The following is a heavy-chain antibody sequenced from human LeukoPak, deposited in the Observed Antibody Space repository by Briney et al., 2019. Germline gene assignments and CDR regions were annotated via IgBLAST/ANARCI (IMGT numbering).Heavy chain of an antibody. J-gene: IGHJ4*02. CDR3: ARGSRQWELPYFDH. V-gene: IGHV4-30-2*01. D-gene: IGHD1-26*01. CDR1: GGSISSGGYS. Sequence: PSQTLSLTCAVSGGSISSGGYSWSWIRQPPGKGLEWIGHIYHRESTYYNPSLKSRVTISVDRSKGQFSLELSSVTAADTAVYCCARGSRQWELPYFDHWGERTLVTVSS. CDR2: IYHREST.